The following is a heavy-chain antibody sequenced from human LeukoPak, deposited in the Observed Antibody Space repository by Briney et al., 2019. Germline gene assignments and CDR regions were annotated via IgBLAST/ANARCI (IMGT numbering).Heavy chain of an antibody. CDR2: ISGSGGST. D-gene: IGHD6-19*01. V-gene: IGHV3-23*01. CDR3: AKESAVAEFDY. Sequence: GLEWVSAISGSGGSTYYADSVKGRFTISRDNSKNTLYLQMNSLRAEDTAVYYCAKESAVAEFDYWGQGTLVTVSS. J-gene: IGHJ4*02.